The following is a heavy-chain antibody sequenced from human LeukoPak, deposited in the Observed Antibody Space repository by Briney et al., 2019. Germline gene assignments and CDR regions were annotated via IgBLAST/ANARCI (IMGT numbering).Heavy chain of an antibody. D-gene: IGHD2-15*01. V-gene: IGHV5-51*01. CDR3: ARWGGYCTGGSCYPLYYFDS. CDR1: GYSFTSYW. Sequence: GESLKISCKVSGYSFTSYWIGWVRQMPGKGLEWMGIIHPPDSDTRYSPSFQGQVTISADKSINTAYLQWNSLKASDTAMYYCARWGGYCTGGSCYPLYYFDSWGQGTLVTVSS. CDR2: IHPPDSDT. J-gene: IGHJ4*02.